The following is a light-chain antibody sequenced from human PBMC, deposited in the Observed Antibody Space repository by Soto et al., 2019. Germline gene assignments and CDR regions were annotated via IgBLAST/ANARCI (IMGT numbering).Light chain of an antibody. Sequence: DIQMTQSPSSLSASVGDRVTITCRASQSSGSFLNWYQQKPGKAPKLLIYAASNLQSGVPSRFSGSASGTDFTLTISSLQPEDFATYYSQQSYRTVRMYIFGQGTKLEI. J-gene: IGKJ2*01. CDR1: QSSGSF. CDR2: AAS. CDR3: QQSYRTVRMYI. V-gene: IGKV1-39*01.